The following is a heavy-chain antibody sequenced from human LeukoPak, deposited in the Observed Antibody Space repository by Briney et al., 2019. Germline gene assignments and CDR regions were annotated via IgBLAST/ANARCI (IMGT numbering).Heavy chain of an antibody. V-gene: IGHV3-74*01. CDR1: GFTFSSYW. CDR3: TRDLSGTYYGRFDY. Sequence: PGGSPRLSCAASGFTFSSYWMHWVRHAPGKGLLWFSRINTDGSSTNFADSVRGRFTISRDNAKNTLYLQMNSLRAEDTAVYYCTRDLSGTYYGRFDYWGQGTLVTVSS. J-gene: IGHJ4*02. CDR2: INTDGSST. D-gene: IGHD1-26*01.